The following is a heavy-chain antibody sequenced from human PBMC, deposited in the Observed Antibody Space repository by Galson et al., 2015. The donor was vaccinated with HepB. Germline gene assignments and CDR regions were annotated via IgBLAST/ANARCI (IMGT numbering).Heavy chain of an antibody. CDR3: ARDAVERRGSYREYYFDY. CDR2: INPSGGST. CDR1: GYTFTSYY. D-gene: IGHD1-26*01. V-gene: IGHV1-46*03. Sequence: QSGAEVKKPGASVKVSCKASGYTFTSYYMHWVRQAPGQGLEWMGIINPSGGSTSYAQKFQGRVTMTRDTSTSTVYMELSSLRSEDTAVYYCARDAVERRGSYREYYFDYWGQGTLVTVSS. J-gene: IGHJ4*02.